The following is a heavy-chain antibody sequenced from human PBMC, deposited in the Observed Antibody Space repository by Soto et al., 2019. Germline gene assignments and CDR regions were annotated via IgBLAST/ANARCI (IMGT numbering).Heavy chain of an antibody. J-gene: IGHJ4*02. D-gene: IGHD5-12*01. Sequence: QVQLQESGPGLVKPSETLSLTCTVSGGSVSSGSYYRSWIRQPPGKGLEWIGYIYYSGSTNYNPSLKSRVTISVDTSKNQFSLKLSSVTAADTAVYYCARDSGRDGYNYPHYWGQGTLVTVSS. CDR2: IYYSGST. CDR1: GGSVSSGSYY. V-gene: IGHV4-61*01. CDR3: ARDSGRDGYNYPHY.